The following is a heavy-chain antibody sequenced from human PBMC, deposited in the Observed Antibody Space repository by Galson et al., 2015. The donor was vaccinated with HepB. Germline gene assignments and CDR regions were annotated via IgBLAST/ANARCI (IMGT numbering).Heavy chain of an antibody. D-gene: IGHD5-12*01. Sequence: SVKVSCKASGYTFTSYAMHWVRQAPGQRLEWMGWINAGNGNTKYSQKFQGRVTITRDTSASTAYMELSSLRSEDTAVYYCAREGLNSGYDWEYYFDYWGQGTLVTVSS. CDR1: GYTFTSYA. CDR3: AREGLNSGYDWEYYFDY. J-gene: IGHJ4*02. V-gene: IGHV1-3*01. CDR2: INAGNGNT.